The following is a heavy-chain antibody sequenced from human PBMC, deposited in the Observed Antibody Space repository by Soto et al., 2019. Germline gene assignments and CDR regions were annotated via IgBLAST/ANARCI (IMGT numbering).Heavy chain of an antibody. V-gene: IGHV4-59*01. CDR1: GGSISSYY. CDR3: ARASAIDWYTYYFDY. J-gene: IGHJ4*02. Sequence: SETLSLTCTVSGGSISSYYWSWIRQPPGKGLEWIGYIYYSGSTNYNPSLKSRVTISVDTSKNQFSLKLSSVTAADTAVYYCARASAIDWYTYYFDYWGQGPLVTVSS. CDR2: IYYSGST. D-gene: IGHD3-9*01.